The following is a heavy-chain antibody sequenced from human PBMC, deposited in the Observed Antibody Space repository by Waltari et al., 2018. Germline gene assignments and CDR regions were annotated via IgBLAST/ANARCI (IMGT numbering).Heavy chain of an antibody. CDR1: GGSFSGYY. CDR3: ARGQRGYSYGYYFDY. V-gene: IGHV4-34*01. D-gene: IGHD5-18*01. Sequence: QVQLQQWGAGLLKPSETLSLTCAVYGGSFSGYYWSWIRQPPGKGLEWIGEIKHSGSTNYNPSLKSRVTISVDTSKNQFSLKLSSVTAADTAVYYCARGQRGYSYGYYFDYWGQGTLVTVSS. CDR2: IKHSGST. J-gene: IGHJ4*02.